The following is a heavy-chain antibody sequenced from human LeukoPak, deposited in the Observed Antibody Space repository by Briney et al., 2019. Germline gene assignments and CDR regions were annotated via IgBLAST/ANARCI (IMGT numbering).Heavy chain of an antibody. V-gene: IGHV3-30*03. CDR2: ISYDGSYE. CDR1: GFTFSSYG. J-gene: IGHJ4*02. CDR3: ARGDYYESRGYVAAY. D-gene: IGHD3-22*01. Sequence: SLKISCEASGFTFSSYGMHWVRQAPGKGLEWVAIISYDGSYENYGASAKGRFTISRDNSKNTLYLEMNSLRAEDTAVYYCARGDYYESRGYVAAYWGQGTLVTVSS.